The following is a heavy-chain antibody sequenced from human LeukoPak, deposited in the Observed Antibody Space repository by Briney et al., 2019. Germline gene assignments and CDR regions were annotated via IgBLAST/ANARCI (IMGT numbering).Heavy chain of an antibody. CDR3: ARVHSSGFFFDY. V-gene: IGHV3-7*01. D-gene: IGHD6-19*01. CDR1: GFTFSSYS. CDR2: IKQDGSEK. J-gene: IGHJ4*02. Sequence: PGGSLRLSCAASGFTFSSYSMNWVRQAPGKGLEWVANIKQDGSEKYYVDSVKGRFTISRDNAKNSLYLQMNSLRAEDTAVYYCARVHSSGFFFDYWGQGTLVTVSS.